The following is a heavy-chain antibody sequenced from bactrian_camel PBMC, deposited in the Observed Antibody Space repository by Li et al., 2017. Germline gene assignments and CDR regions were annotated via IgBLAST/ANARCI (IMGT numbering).Heavy chain of an antibody. Sequence: VQLVESGGGLVQPGGSLRLSCTASGFTFDIYGMSWVRQAPGKGPEWVSAIKAGSGSTYYADSVKGRFTISQDNAKNTLYLQMNSLKPEDTAMYYCAADLPCSSLWPIKTATDDADFTYWGQGTQVTVS. CDR2: IKAGSGST. J-gene: IGHJ6*01. CDR3: AADLPCSSLWPIKTATDDADFTY. V-gene: IGHV3S31*01. D-gene: IGHD2*01. CDR1: GFTFDIYG.